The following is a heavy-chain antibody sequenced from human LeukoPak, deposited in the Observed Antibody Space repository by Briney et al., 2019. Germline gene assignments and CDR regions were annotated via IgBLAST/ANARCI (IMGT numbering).Heavy chain of an antibody. CDR3: ARDDPADYYYDSSGPFDP. Sequence: SETLSLTCSVSGGSISGRSYYWSWIRQPAGKGLEWIGRIYSTGSTNYNPSLKSRVTMSVDTSKNQFSLKLSSVTAADTAVYYCARDDPADYYYDSSGPFDPWGQGTLVTVSS. V-gene: IGHV4-61*02. CDR2: IYSTGST. D-gene: IGHD3-22*01. CDR1: GGSISGRSYY. J-gene: IGHJ5*02.